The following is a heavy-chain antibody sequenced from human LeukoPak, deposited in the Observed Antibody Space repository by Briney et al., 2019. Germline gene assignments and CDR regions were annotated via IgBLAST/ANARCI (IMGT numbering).Heavy chain of an antibody. D-gene: IGHD5-24*01. J-gene: IGHJ5*02. V-gene: IGHV3-48*03. Sequence: GGSLRLSCAASGFTFSSYEMNWVRQAPGKGLEWVSYISSSGSTIYYADSVKGRFTISRDSAKNSLYLQMNSLRAEDTAVYYCARDRMAQGWFDPWGQGTLVTVSS. CDR3: ARDRMAQGWFDP. CDR1: GFTFSSYE. CDR2: ISSSGSTI.